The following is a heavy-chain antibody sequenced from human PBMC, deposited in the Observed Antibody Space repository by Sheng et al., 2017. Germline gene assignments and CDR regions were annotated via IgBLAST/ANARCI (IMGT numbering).Heavy chain of an antibody. CDR1: GGSFSGYY. D-gene: IGHD6-6*01. J-gene: IGHJ4*02. Sequence: QVQLQQWGAGLLKPSETLSLTCAVYGGSFSGYYWSWIRQPPGKGLEWIGEINHSGSTNYNPSLKSRVTISVDTSKNQFSLKLSSVTAADTAVYYCASEYSSFGEYYFDYWGQGTLVTVSS. CDR3: ASEYSSFGEYYFDY. V-gene: IGHV4-34*01. CDR2: INHSGST.